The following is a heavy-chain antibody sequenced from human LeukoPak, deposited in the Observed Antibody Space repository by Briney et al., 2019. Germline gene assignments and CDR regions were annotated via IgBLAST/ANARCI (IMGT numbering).Heavy chain of an antibody. Sequence: PGGSLRLSCTASGFTFSDYWMTWVRQAPGKGLEWVANIKQDGSAKYYVDSVKGRFTISRDNAKNSLYLQMDSLRVEDTATYYCARWRGSTNERSDYWGQGTLVTVSS. D-gene: IGHD2-2*01. J-gene: IGHJ4*02. CDR1: GFTFSDYW. CDR3: ARWRGSTNERSDY. V-gene: IGHV3-7*01. CDR2: IKQDGSAK.